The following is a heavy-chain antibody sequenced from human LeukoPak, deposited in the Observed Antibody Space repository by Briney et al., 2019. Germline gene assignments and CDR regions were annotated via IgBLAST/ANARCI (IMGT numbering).Heavy chain of an antibody. CDR2: ISGGGDNA. CDR1: GFTFSSYA. J-gene: IGHJ2*01. Sequence: GGSLRLSCAASGFTFSSYAISWIRQAPGKGLDWVSAISGGGDNAYYPDSVKGRFTISRDNSKNTLYLQMNSLRAEDTAIYYCAKPRAVTTGVGRYFDLWGRGTLVTVSS. V-gene: IGHV3-23*01. CDR3: AKPRAVTTGVGRYFDL. D-gene: IGHD4-17*01.